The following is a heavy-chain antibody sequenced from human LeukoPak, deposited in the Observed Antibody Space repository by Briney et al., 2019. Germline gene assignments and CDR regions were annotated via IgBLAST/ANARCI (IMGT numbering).Heavy chain of an antibody. CDR3: ARDRNYYDSGSYYNDY. CDR1: GFTFSNCW. V-gene: IGHV3-7*03. CDR2: IKQEGSEK. Sequence: GGSLRLSCAASGFTFSNCWMSWVRQAPGKGLEWVANIKQEGSEKYYVDSVKGRFTISRDNAKNSLYLQMNSLRAEDTAVYYCARDRNYYDSGSYYNDYWGQGTLVTVSS. J-gene: IGHJ4*02. D-gene: IGHD3-10*01.